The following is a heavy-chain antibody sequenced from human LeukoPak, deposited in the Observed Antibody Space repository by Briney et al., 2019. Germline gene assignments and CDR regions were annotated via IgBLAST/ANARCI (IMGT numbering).Heavy chain of an antibody. CDR2: IYSGGST. Sequence: GGSLRLSCAASGFTVSSSYMSWVRQAPGKGLEWVSVIYSGGSTYYADSVKGRFTISRDNSKNTLYLQMNSLRVEDTAVYYCARGLMYYDSSGFGDYWGQGTLVTVSS. CDR1: GFTVSSSY. J-gene: IGHJ4*02. CDR3: ARGLMYYDSSGFGDY. D-gene: IGHD3-22*01. V-gene: IGHV3-53*01.